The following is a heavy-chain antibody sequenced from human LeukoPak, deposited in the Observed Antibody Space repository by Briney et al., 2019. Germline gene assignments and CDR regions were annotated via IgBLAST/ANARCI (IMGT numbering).Heavy chain of an antibody. CDR1: GGSFSGHY. J-gene: IGHJ5*02. CDR2: INHSGST. V-gene: IGHV4-34*01. D-gene: IGHD2-15*01. Sequence: SETLSLTCAVYGGSFSGHYWSWIRQPPGKGLEWIGEINHSGSTNYNPSLKSRVTISVDTSKNQLSLKLSSVTAADTAVYYCARDRGYCSGGSCPYNWFDPWGRGTLVTVSS. CDR3: ARDRGYCSGGSCPYNWFDP.